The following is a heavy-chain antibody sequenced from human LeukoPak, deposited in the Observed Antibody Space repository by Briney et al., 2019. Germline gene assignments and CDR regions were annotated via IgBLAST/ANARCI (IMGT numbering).Heavy chain of an antibody. V-gene: IGHV4-34*01. D-gene: IGHD5-18*01. J-gene: IGHJ4*02. CDR3: ARGWLGYSYAGPRNYFDY. Sequence: RASETLSLTCAVYGGSFSGYYWSWIRQPPGKGLEWIGEINHSGSTNYNPSLKSRVTISVDTSKNQFSLKLSSVTAADTAVYYCARGWLGYSYAGPRNYFDYWGQGTLVTVSS. CDR1: GGSFSGYY. CDR2: INHSGST.